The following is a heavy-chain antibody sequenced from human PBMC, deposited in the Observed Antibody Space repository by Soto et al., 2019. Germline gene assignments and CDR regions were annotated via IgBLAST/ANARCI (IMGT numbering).Heavy chain of an antibody. CDR3: AGIYSGSPGGTLRY. CDR1: GGSISSGGYY. V-gene: IGHV4-31*03. D-gene: IGHD1-26*01. J-gene: IGHJ4*02. Sequence: QVQLQESGPGLVKPSQTLSLTCTVSGGSISSGGYYWSWIRQHPGKGLEWIGYIYYSGSTYFNPFLKSRVTISVDTSKNPFSLKLSSVSAADTAVYYCAGIYSGSPGGTLRYWGQGTLVTVSS. CDR2: IYYSGST.